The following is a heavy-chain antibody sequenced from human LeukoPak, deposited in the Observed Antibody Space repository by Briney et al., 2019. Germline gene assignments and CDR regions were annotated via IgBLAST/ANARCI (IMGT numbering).Heavy chain of an antibody. CDR3: AVGVVVPAASPGGFDY. J-gene: IGHJ4*02. Sequence: GRSLRLSCAASGFTFSTYGMHWVRQAPGKGLEWVSAISGSGGSTYYADSVKGRFTISRDNSKNTLYLQMNSLRAEDTAVYYCAVGVVVPAASPGGFDYWGQGTLVTVSS. V-gene: IGHV3-23*01. CDR2: ISGSGGST. D-gene: IGHD2-2*01. CDR1: GFTFSTYG.